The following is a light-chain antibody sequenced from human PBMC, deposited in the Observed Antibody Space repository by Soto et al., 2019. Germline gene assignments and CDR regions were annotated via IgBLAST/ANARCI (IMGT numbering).Light chain of an antibody. J-gene: IGKJ1*01. CDR2: QTS. Sequence: EIVLTQSPSTLSSFPGDRVTLSCRASQYINTRLAWYQHRPGQAPRLLIYQTSLRAAGIPARFSASGSGTDFTLTISDVQPEDFALYYCHQYGGPPRTFGQGTKVDIK. CDR3: HQYGGPPRT. CDR1: QYINTR. V-gene: IGKV3-11*01.